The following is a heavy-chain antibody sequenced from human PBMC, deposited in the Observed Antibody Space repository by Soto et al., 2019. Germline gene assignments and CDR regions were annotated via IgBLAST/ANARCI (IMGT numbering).Heavy chain of an antibody. CDR3: ARGVSAGVDY. V-gene: IGHV1-8*01. J-gene: IGHJ4*02. CDR1: GYSFTSLD. D-gene: IGHD6-19*01. CDR2: MQPSTGRT. Sequence: ASGKVSCKASGYSFTSLDINWVRQTAGQGLEWMGWMQPSTGRTGYAQKFQGRVTMTRDTSINTAYMELTTLTSDDTAFYYCARGVSAGVDYWGQGTLVPVSS.